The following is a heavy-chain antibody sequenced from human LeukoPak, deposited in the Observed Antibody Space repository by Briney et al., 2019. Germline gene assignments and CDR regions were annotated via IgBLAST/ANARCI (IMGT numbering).Heavy chain of an antibody. D-gene: IGHD1-26*01. CDR2: INYSGST. CDR1: SESFSGYF. J-gene: IGHJ4*02. V-gene: IGHV4-34*01. Sequence: SETLSLTCAIYSESFSGYFWSWIRQPPGKGLEWIGEINYSGSTNYNPSLKSRVTISVDTSKNQFSLKLSSVTAADTAVYYCARSGSYSGPFVYWGQGTVVTVSS. CDR3: ARSGSYSGPFVY.